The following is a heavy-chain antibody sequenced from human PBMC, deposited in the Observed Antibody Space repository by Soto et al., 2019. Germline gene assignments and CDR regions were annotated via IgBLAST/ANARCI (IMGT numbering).Heavy chain of an antibody. CDR1: GFTFSSYA. V-gene: IGHV3-23*01. Sequence: PGGSLRLSCAASGFTFSSYAMSWVRQAPGKGLEWASAISGSGGSTYYADSVKGRFTISRDNSKNTLYLQMNSLRAEDTAVYYCAKSPYYYDSSSFDYWGQGTLVTVSS. J-gene: IGHJ4*02. D-gene: IGHD3-22*01. CDR3: AKSPYYYDSSSFDY. CDR2: ISGSGGST.